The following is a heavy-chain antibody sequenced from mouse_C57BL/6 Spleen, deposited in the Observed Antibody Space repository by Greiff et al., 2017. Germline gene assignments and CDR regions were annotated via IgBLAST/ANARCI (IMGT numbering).Heavy chain of an antibody. CDR2: IYPSDSET. J-gene: IGHJ1*03. D-gene: IGHD1-1*01. Sequence: VQLQQPGAELVRPGSSVKLSCKASGYTFTSYWMDWVQQRPGQGLEWIGNIYPSDSETHYNQKFKDKATLTVDKSSSTAYMQLSSLTSEDSAVYYCASRGVVAPYWYFDVWGTGTTVTVSS. V-gene: IGHV1-61*01. CDR1: GYTFTSYW. CDR3: ASRGVVAPYWYFDV.